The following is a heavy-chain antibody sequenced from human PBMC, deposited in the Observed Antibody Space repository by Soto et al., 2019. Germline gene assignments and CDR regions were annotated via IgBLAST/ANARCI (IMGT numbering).Heavy chain of an antibody. CDR1: GFTFSSYA. CDR2: ISGSGGST. J-gene: IGHJ4*02. Sequence: EVQLLESGGGLVQPGGSLRLSCAASGFTFSSYAMSWVRQAPGKGLEWVSAISGSGGSTYYADSVKGRFTISRDNSKNTLYLQMNSLRAEDTAVYYCAKTDDDGYYDILTGYSPWYFDYWGQGTLVTVSS. CDR3: AKTDDDGYYDILTGYSPWYFDY. D-gene: IGHD3-9*01. V-gene: IGHV3-23*01.